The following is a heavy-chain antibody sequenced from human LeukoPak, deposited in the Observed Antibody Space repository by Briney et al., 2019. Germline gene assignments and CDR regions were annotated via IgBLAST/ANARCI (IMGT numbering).Heavy chain of an antibody. J-gene: IGHJ4*02. CDR2: ISAYNGNT. CDR1: GYTFTSYG. CDR3: ARDRWVGYCSDGSCYKQLSRTGY. D-gene: IGHD2-15*01. Sequence: ASVKVSCKASGYTFTSYGISWVRQAPGQGLEWMGWISAYNGNTNYAQKLQGRVTMTTDTSTSTAYMEPRSLRSDDTAVYYCARDRWVGYCSDGSCYKQLSRTGYWGQGTLVTVSS. V-gene: IGHV1-18*01.